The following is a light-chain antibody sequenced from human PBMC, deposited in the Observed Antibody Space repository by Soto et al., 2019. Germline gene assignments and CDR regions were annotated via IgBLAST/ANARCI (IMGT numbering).Light chain of an antibody. CDR1: QNINNW. CDR2: RAS. J-gene: IGKJ1*01. V-gene: IGKV1-5*03. Sequence: DIQMTQCPSTVSASVGDRVTITCRASQNINNWLAWYQQKPGKAPKLLIYRASSLENGVPSRFSGRGSGTDFIFTITSLQPDDFATYFCQQYSSDSTFGQGTKVEIK. CDR3: QQYSSDST.